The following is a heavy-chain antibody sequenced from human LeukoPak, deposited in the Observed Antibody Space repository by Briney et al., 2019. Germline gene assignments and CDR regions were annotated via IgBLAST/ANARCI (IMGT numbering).Heavy chain of an antibody. J-gene: IGHJ3*02. CDR2: INPDSGGT. CDR3: ARITWERTLFNAFDI. D-gene: IGHD1-26*01. CDR1: GYSFTDYY. V-gene: IGHV1-2*02. Sequence: ASVKVSYKASGYSFTDYYIHWVRQAPGQGLEWMGCINPDSGGTNFAQKFQGRVTMTRDTSINTDYMELSRLRSDDTAMYYCARITWERTLFNAFDIWGQGTLVTVSS.